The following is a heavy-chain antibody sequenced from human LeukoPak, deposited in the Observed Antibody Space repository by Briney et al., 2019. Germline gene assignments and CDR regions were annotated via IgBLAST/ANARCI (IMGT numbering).Heavy chain of an antibody. V-gene: IGHV4-34*01. CDR3: ARGSVNYCSSTSCSGAFDI. D-gene: IGHD2-2*01. J-gene: IGHJ3*02. CDR1: GGSFSGYY. Sequence: SETLSLTCAVYGGSFSGYYWSWTRQPPGKGLEWIGEITHSGSTNYNPSLKSRVTTSVDTSKNQFSLKLSSVTAADTAVYYCARGSVNYCSSTSCSGAFDIWGQGTMVTVSS. CDR2: ITHSGST.